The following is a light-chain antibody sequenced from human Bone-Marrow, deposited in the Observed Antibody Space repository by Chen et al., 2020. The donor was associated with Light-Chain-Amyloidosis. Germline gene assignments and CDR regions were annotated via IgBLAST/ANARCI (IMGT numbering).Light chain of an antibody. V-gene: IGLV3-25*03. CDR3: QSADSSGTYEVI. CDR2: RDT. J-gene: IGLJ2*01. CDR1: DLPTKY. Sequence: SYELTPPPSVSLSPGQTARINCSGDDLPTKYAYWYQQKPGQAPVLVIHRDTERPSGISERFSGSSSGTTATLTISGVQAEDEADYHCQSADSSGTYEVIFGGGTKLTVL.